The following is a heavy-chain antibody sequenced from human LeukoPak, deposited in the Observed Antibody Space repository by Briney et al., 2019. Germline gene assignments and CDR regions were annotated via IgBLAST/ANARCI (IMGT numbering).Heavy chain of an antibody. D-gene: IGHD2-2*01. CDR1: GGTFSSYA. Sequence: GASVTVSCKASGGTFSSYAISWVRQAAGQGLEWMGGIIPIFGTANYAQKFQGRVTIATDESTSTAYMELSSRRSEDTAVYYCTRGKGPTVPAATPYYYYYYMDAWGKGTTVTVS. J-gene: IGHJ6*03. CDR2: IIPIFGTA. V-gene: IGHV1-69*05. CDR3: TRGKGPTVPAATPYYYYYYMDA.